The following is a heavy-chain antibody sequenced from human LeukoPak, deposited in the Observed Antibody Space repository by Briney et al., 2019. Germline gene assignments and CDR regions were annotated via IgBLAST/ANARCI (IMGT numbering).Heavy chain of an antibody. CDR1: GFTFSSYG. V-gene: IGHV3-30*02. Sequence: GGSLRLSCAASGFTFSSYGMHWVRQAPGKGLEWVAFIRYDGSNKYYADSVKGRSTISRDNSKNTLYLQMNSLRAEDTAVYYCAKVAVAGSEIDYWGQGTLVTVSS. J-gene: IGHJ4*02. CDR2: IRYDGSNK. CDR3: AKVAVAGSEIDY. D-gene: IGHD6-19*01.